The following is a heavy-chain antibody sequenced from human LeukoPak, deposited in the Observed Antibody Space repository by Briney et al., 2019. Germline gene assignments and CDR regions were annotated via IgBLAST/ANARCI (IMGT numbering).Heavy chain of an antibody. CDR3: AKSHSSGWYEVGTAIDY. CDR1: GFTFDDYA. CDR2: ISWNSGSR. J-gene: IGHJ4*02. Sequence: PGGSLRLSCAASGFTFDDYAMHWVRQAPGKGLEWGSGISWNSGSRGYADSVKGRFTISRDNAKNSLYLQMNSLRAEDMALYYCAKSHSSGWYEVGTAIDYWGQGTLVTVSS. D-gene: IGHD6-19*01. V-gene: IGHV3-9*03.